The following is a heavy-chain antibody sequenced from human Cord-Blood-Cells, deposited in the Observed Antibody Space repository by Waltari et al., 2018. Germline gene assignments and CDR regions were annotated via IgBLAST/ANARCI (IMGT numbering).Heavy chain of an antibody. CDR1: GGSFSGYY. CDR3: ARLGGSSGWYYYYYMDV. J-gene: IGHJ6*03. Sequence: QVQLQQWGAGLLKPSETLSLTCAVYGGSFSGYYWSWIRQPPGKGLEWIGEINHSGRTNDNPSLKRRVTISVDTSENQCSLKLSSVTAADTAVYYCARLGGSSGWYYYYYMDVWGKGTTVTVAS. CDR2: INHSGRT. V-gene: IGHV4-34*01. D-gene: IGHD6-19*01.